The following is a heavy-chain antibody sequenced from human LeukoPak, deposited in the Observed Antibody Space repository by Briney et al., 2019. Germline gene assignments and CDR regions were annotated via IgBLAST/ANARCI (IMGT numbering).Heavy chain of an antibody. J-gene: IGHJ3*02. CDR1: GFTFSSYS. Sequence: GGSLRLSCAASGFTFSSYSMNWVRQAPGKGLEWVSSISSSSSYIYYADSVKGRFTSSRDNAKNSLYLQMNSLRAEDTAVYYCARERKGYSSSWGEAFDIWGQGTMVTVSS. D-gene: IGHD6-13*01. V-gene: IGHV3-21*01. CDR3: ARERKGYSSSWGEAFDI. CDR2: ISSSSSYI.